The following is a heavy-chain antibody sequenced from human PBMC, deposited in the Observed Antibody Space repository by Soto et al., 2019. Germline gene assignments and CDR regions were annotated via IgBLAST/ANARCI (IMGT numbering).Heavy chain of an antibody. CDR1: EFTFSRYG. CDR3: AKDREWELIVYFDY. D-gene: IGHD1-26*01. J-gene: IGHJ4*02. V-gene: IGHV3-23*01. Sequence: FPRLSCEDSEFTFSRYGLSWCRQAPGNVLEWVSSISCSGGSTYYADSVKGRFTITRDNSKNTLYLQMNSLRAEETAVYYCAKDREWELIVYFDYWGQGTLVTGS. CDR2: ISCSGGST.